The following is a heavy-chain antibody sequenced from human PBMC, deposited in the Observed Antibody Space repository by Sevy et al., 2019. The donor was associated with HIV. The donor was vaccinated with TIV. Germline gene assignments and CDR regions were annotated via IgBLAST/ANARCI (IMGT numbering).Heavy chain of an antibody. CDR2: INWKADNT. CDR1: GFTFSDHA. V-gene: IGHV3-20*04. J-gene: IGHJ3*01. CDR3: ARSAYYYDSTGYGPLDL. D-gene: IGHD3-22*01. Sequence: GGSLRLSCAASGFTFSDHAMSRVRQTPGRGLEWVSCINWKADNTGYADSLKGRFTISRDNAKNSLYLQIHSLRAEDTALYYCARSAYYYDSTGYGPLDLWGQGTMVTVSS.